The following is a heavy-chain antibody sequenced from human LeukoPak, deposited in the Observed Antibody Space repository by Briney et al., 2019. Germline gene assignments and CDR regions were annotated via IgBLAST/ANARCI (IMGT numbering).Heavy chain of an antibody. D-gene: IGHD1-26*01. CDR1: GFTFSSYAM. Sequence: GSLRLSCAASGFTFSSYAMSWVRQAPGKGLEWIGEIYHSGSTNYNPSLKSRVTISVDKSKNQFSLKLSSVTAADTAVYYCASWGGSGSYSRYFDYWGQGTLVTVSS. J-gene: IGHJ4*02. CDR2: IYHSGST. V-gene: IGHV4-4*02. CDR3: ASWGGSGSYSRYFDY.